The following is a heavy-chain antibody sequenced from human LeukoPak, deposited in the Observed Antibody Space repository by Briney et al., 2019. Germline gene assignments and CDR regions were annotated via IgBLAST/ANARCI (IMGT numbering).Heavy chain of an antibody. CDR1: GFTFSSYA. CDR3: ARDGYFDC. J-gene: IGHJ4*02. Sequence: GGSLRLSCAASGFTFSSYAVSWVRQAPGKGLEWVSGVSGSGGSTYYADSVKGRFTISRDNSKNTLYLQMNSLRVEDTAVYYCARDGYFDCWGQGTLVTVSS. CDR2: VSGSGGST. V-gene: IGHV3-23*01.